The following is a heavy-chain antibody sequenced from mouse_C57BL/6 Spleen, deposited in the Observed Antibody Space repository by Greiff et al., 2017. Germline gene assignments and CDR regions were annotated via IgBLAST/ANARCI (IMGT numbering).Heavy chain of an antibody. CDR2: IYPSDSET. V-gene: IGHV1-61*01. CDR1: GYTFTSYW. D-gene: IGHD6-1*01. CDR3: ARGPTLDY. J-gene: IGHJ2*01. Sequence: VKLQQPGAELVRPGSSVKLSCKASGYTFTSYWMDWVKQRPGQGLEWIGNIYPSDSETHYNQKFKDKATLTVDKSSSTAYMQLSSLTSEDSAVYYCARGPTLDYWGQGTTLTASS.